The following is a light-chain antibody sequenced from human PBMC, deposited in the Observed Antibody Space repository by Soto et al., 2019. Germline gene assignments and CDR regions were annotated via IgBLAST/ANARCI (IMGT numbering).Light chain of an antibody. V-gene: IGLV2-23*03. CDR2: EGS. Sequence: QSVLTHPASVSGSPGQSITISCTGTSSDVGSYNLVSWYQQHPGKAPKLMIYEGSKRPSGVSNRFSGSKSGNTASRTISGLQDEDEAGYYCCSYAGSSTFVVFGGGTKVTVL. CDR1: SSDVGSYNL. CDR3: CSYAGSSTFVV. J-gene: IGLJ2*01.